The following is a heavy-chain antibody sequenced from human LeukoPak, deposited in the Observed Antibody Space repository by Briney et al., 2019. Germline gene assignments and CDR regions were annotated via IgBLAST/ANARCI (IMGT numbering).Heavy chain of an antibody. D-gene: IGHD3-16*01. J-gene: IGHJ5*02. CDR1: GGSVSSNTHH. CDR3: ARQVEKNYGDWFDP. CDR2: VYYLGST. Sequence: SETLSLTCTVSGGSVSSNTHHWGWIRQPPGKGLEWIGSVYYLGSTYYNPSLKSRVTISVDTSKNHFSLKVRSVTAADTAVHYYARQVEKNYGDWFDPWGQGTLVTVSS. V-gene: IGHV4-39*01.